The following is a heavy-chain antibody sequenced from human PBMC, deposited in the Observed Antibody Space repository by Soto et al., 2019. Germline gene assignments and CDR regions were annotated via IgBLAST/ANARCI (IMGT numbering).Heavy chain of an antibody. CDR2: INHSGST. CDR1: GGSFSGYY. Sequence: SEALSLTCAVYGGSFSGYYWSWIRQPPGKGLEWIGEINHSGSTNYNPSLKSRVTISVDTSKNQFSLKLSSVTAADTAVYFCAREDDGGDRDYYGLDVWGQGTTVTVSS. J-gene: IGHJ6*02. CDR3: AREDDGGDRDYYGLDV. D-gene: IGHD2-21*02. V-gene: IGHV4-34*01.